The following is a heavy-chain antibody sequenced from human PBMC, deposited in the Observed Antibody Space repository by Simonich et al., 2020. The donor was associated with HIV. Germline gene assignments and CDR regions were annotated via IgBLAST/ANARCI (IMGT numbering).Heavy chain of an antibody. J-gene: IGHJ4*02. Sequence: QVQLQQWGAGLLKPSETLSLTCAVYGGSFSGYNWSWIRQSPGKGLEWIGEINRSGSANYNQSLKSRVTIAVDTSKNQFSVKLSSVTVADTAVYYCARRTTAYYNFWSGYYFDYWGQGTQVTVSS. CDR3: ARRTTAYYNFWSGYYFDY. CDR2: INRSGSA. V-gene: IGHV4-34*01. D-gene: IGHD3-3*01. CDR1: GGSFSGYN.